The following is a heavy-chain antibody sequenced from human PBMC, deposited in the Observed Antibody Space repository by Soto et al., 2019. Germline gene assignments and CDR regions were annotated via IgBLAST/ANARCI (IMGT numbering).Heavy chain of an antibody. V-gene: IGHV3-48*02. CDR3: ARDIGCSGGSCYYYGMDV. CDR2: INSISSTI. Sequence: EVQLVESGGGLVQPGGSLRLSCAASGFTFSSYSMNWVRQAPGKGLEWVSYINSISSTIYYADSVKGRFTISRDNANNSLYLQLNSLRDEATAVYYCARDIGCSGGSCYYYGMDVWGQGTTVTVSS. J-gene: IGHJ6*02. CDR1: GFTFSSYS. D-gene: IGHD2-15*01.